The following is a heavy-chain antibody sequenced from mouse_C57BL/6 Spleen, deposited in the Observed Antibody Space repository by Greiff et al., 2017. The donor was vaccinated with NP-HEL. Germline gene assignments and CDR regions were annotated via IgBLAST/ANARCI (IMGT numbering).Heavy chain of an antibody. J-gene: IGHJ1*03. CDR2: ISDGGSYT. Sequence: EVMLVESGGGLVKPGGSLKLSCAASGFTFSSYAMSWVRQTPEKRLEWVATISDGGSYTYYPDNVKGRFTISRDNAKNNLYLQMSHLKSEDTAMYYCARIVATLNWYFDVWGTGTTVTVSS. D-gene: IGHD1-1*01. CDR3: ARIVATLNWYFDV. V-gene: IGHV5-4*03. CDR1: GFTFSSYA.